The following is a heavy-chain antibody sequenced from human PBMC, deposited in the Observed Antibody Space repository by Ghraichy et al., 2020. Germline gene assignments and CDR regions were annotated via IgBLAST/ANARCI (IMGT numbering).Heavy chain of an antibody. Sequence: SETLSLTCTVSGGSISSSSYYWGWIRQPPGKGLEWIGSIYYSGSTYYNPSLKSRVTISVDTSKNQFSLKLSSVTAADTAVYYCARLSRQWLVQVLAFDIWGQGTMVTVSS. V-gene: IGHV4-39*07. CDR1: GGSISSSSYY. J-gene: IGHJ3*02. D-gene: IGHD6-19*01. CDR2: IYYSGST. CDR3: ARLSRQWLVQVLAFDI.